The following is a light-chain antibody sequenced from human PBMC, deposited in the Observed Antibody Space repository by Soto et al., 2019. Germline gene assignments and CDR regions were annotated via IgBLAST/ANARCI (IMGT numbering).Light chain of an antibody. V-gene: IGKV3-15*01. CDR1: QSVSSN. CDR2: GAS. J-gene: IGKJ1*01. CDR3: QQYNNWRWT. Sequence: EIVMTQSPAILSVSPGERATLSCRASQSVSSNLAWFQQKPGQTPRLLFNGASTRATGIPARFTGSGSGTEFTLTISSLQSEDFAVYYCQQYNNWRWTFGQGTKVDIK.